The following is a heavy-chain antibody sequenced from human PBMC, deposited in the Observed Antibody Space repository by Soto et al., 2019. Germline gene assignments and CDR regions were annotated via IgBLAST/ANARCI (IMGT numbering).Heavy chain of an antibody. V-gene: IGHV1-69*13. CDR3: AIEVVVAADYGDYVESTDFDY. J-gene: IGHJ4*02. CDR1: GGTLSSYA. D-gene: IGHD2-15*01. Sequence: SVKVSCKASGGTLSSYAISWVRQAPGQGLEWMGGIIPIFGTANYAQKFQGRVTITADESTSTAYMELSSLRSEDTAVYYCAIEVVVAADYGDYVESTDFDYWGQGTLVTVSS. CDR2: IIPIFGTA.